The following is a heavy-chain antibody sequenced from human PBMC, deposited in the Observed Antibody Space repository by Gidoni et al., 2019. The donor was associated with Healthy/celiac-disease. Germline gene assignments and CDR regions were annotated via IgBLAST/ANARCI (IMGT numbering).Heavy chain of an antibody. CDR3: ANNPRIAAAGTVT. J-gene: IGHJ5*02. Sequence: EVQLLESGGGLVQPGGSLRLSCAASGLTCSSYAMSWVRQAPGKGLEWVSGISGSGGSTYYADSVKGRFTISRDNSKNTLYLQMNSLRAEDTAVYYCANNPRIAAAGTVTWGQGTLVTVSS. V-gene: IGHV3-23*01. CDR1: GLTCSSYA. CDR2: ISGSGGST. D-gene: IGHD6-13*01.